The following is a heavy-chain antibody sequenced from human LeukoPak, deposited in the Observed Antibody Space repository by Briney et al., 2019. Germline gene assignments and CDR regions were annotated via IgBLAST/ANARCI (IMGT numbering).Heavy chain of an antibody. CDR3: AREYRDYYDSSGNYLDY. V-gene: IGHV1-18*01. CDR2: INGYNDDT. CDR1: GYSFISYG. J-gene: IGHJ4*02. D-gene: IGHD3-22*01. Sequence: GASVKVSCRTSGYSFISYGISWVRQAPGQGLEWMGWINGYNDDTNYAQKVQGRVTMTKDTSTSTAYMEVRSLRSDDTAVYFCAREYRDYYDSSGNYLDYWGQGTLVTVSS.